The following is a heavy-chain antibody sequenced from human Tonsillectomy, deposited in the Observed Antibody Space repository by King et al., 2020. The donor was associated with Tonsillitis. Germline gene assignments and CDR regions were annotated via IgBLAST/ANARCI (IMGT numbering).Heavy chain of an antibody. D-gene: IGHD1-26*01. CDR3: ARARGGSYLFAY. Sequence: QLVQSGAEVKKPGASVKVSCKASGYTFTGYYIHWVRQAPGQGLEWMGWINPNSGGTDYAQKFQGRVTMTRDTFITTAYMDLSRLRSDDTALDYCARARGGSYLFAYWGQGTLVTVSS. J-gene: IGHJ4*02. V-gene: IGHV1-2*02. CDR2: INPNSGGT. CDR1: GYTFTGYY.